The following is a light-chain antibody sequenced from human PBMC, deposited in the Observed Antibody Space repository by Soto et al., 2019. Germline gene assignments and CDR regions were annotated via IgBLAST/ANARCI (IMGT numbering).Light chain of an antibody. CDR1: SSDVGNYKY. Sequence: QSALTQPPSASGSPGQSVTISCTGTSSDVGNYKYVSWYQQHPGKAPKLMIYEVNKRPSGVPDRFSGSKSGNTASLTVSGLQSEDEADYNCSSYAGSNIVLFGGGTKVTVL. J-gene: IGLJ2*01. V-gene: IGLV2-8*01. CDR2: EVN. CDR3: SSYAGSNIVL.